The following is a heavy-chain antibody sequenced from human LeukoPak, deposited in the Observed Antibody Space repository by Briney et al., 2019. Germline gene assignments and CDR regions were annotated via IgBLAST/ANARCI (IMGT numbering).Heavy chain of an antibody. J-gene: IGHJ4*02. CDR1: GFTFDDYS. V-gene: IGHV3-43*01. CDR2: ISWDGGST. CDR3: AKDSSVAGRGYFDY. Sequence: PGGSLKLSCVASGFTFDDYSLHWVRQAPGKGLEWVSLISWDGGSTYYADSVKGRFTISRDNSKNSLYLQMNSLRTEDTALYYCAKDSSVAGRGYFDYWGQGTLVTVSS. D-gene: IGHD6-19*01.